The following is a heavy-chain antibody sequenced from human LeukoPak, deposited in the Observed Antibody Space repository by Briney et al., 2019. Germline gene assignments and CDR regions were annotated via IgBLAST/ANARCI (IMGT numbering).Heavy chain of an antibody. CDR3: ARDGYSYGRPNNWFDP. Sequence: SETLSLTCTVSGGSISSGSYYWSWIRQPAGKGLEWIGRIYTSGSTNYNPSLKSRVTISVDTSKNQFSLKLSSVTAADTAVYYCARDGYSYGRPNNWFDPWGQGTLVTVSS. D-gene: IGHD5-18*01. CDR2: IYTSGST. J-gene: IGHJ5*02. CDR1: GGSISSGSYY. V-gene: IGHV4-61*02.